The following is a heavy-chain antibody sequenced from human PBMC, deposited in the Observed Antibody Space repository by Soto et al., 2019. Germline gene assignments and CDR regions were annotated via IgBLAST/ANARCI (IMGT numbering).Heavy chain of an antibody. CDR3: AREVQLLWFGELSIRRYYYYGMDV. CDR2: ISAYNGNT. J-gene: IGHJ6*02. Sequence: GASVKVSCKASGYTFTSYGISWVRQAPGQGLEWMGWISAYNGNTNYAQKLQGRVTMTTDTSTSTAYMELRSLRSDDTAVYYCAREVQLLWFGELSIRRYYYYGMDVWGQGTTVTVSS. CDR1: GYTFTSYG. D-gene: IGHD3-10*01. V-gene: IGHV1-18*01.